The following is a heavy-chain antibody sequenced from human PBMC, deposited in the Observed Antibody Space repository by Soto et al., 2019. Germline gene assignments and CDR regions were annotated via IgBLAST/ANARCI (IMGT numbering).Heavy chain of an antibody. J-gene: IGHJ6*02. V-gene: IGHV1-3*01. Sequence: QVQLVQSGAEVKKPGASVKVSCKASGYTFTSYAMHWVRQAPGQRLEWMGWINAGNGNTKYSQKFQGRVTITRDTSASTAYMELSSLRSEDTAVYYCARAVYSTVRAPPLGMDVWGQGTTVTVSS. D-gene: IGHD4-4*01. CDR2: INAGNGNT. CDR1: GYTFTSYA. CDR3: ARAVYSTVRAPPLGMDV.